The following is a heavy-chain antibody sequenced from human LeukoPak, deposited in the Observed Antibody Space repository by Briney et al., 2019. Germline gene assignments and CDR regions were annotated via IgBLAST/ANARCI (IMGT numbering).Heavy chain of an antibody. Sequence: SETLSLTCAVYGGSFSGYYWSWIRQPPGKGLEWIGEINHSGSTNYNPSLKSRVTISVDTSKNQFSLKLSSVTAADTAVYYCVSGYYYDSSGYYALFDYWGQGTLVTVSS. J-gene: IGHJ4*02. CDR2: INHSGST. CDR1: GGSFSGYY. V-gene: IGHV4-34*01. CDR3: VSGYYYDSSGYYALFDY. D-gene: IGHD3-22*01.